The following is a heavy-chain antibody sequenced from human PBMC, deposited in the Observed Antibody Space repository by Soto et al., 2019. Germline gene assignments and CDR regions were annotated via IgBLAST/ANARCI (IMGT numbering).Heavy chain of an antibody. Sequence: PSETLSLTCIVSGGSISSSSYYWGWIRQPPGKGLEWIGSVYFSGTTNYNSALKSRVTISVDTSNNLFSLKLTSVTAADTAVYYCARVRRSGWYLDYWGQGTLVTVSS. D-gene: IGHD6-19*01. CDR2: VYFSGTT. CDR1: GGSISSSSYY. CDR3: ARVRRSGWYLDY. V-gene: IGHV4-39*01. J-gene: IGHJ4*02.